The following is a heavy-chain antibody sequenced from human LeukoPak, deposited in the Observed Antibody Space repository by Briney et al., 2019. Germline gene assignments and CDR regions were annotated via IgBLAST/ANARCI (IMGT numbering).Heavy chain of an antibody. J-gene: IGHJ4*02. V-gene: IGHV1-2*02. CDR1: GYTFTDYY. CDR2: INPNDGDT. Sequence: ASVKVSCKASGYTFTDYYMHWVRQAPGQGFEWMGWINPNDGDTNYAQKFQGRVTMTRDTSISTAHMEVSRLRSDDTAVYYCARANFLYCSSSTCLFDHWGQGTPVTVSS. D-gene: IGHD2-2*01. CDR3: ARANFLYCSSSTCLFDH.